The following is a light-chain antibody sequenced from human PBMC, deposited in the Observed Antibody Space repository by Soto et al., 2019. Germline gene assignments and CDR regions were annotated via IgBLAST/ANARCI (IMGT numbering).Light chain of an antibody. J-gene: IGKJ1*01. V-gene: IGKV1-5*03. CDR3: QQYNDYPWT. CDR2: KSS. CDR1: QSISAW. Sequence: DIQMTQSPSTLSASVGDRVTITCRASQSISAWLAWYQQKPGKAPKLLIYKSSTLEGGVPSRFSGSASGTEFTLTISSLQPDDFATYYYQQYNDYPWTFGQGTKVEVK.